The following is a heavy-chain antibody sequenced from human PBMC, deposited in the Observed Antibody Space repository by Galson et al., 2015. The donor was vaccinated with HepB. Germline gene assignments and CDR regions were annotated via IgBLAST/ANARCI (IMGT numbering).Heavy chain of an antibody. CDR2: ISGTGGST. J-gene: IGHJ4*02. Sequence: SLRLSCAASGFTFSSYAMHWVRQAPGKGLEWVSGISGTGGSTYYADSVKGRFTISRDNLRNTLWLQMNSLRAEDTAVYYCAKDPGIAAPFDYWGQGTLVTVSS. D-gene: IGHD6-13*01. CDR3: AKDPGIAAPFDY. V-gene: IGHV3-23*01. CDR1: GFTFSSYA.